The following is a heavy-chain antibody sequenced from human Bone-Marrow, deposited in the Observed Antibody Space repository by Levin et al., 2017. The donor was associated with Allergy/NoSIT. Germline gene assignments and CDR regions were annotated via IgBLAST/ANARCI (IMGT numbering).Heavy chain of an antibody. J-gene: IGHJ3*02. CDR3: AKEIRAAVTTGKDALNI. D-gene: IGHD4-17*01. V-gene: IGHV3-23*01. CDR2: ISNSGGKT. Sequence: GGSLRLSCAASGFTFSNYGMNWVRQAPGKGLEWVSSISNSGGKTFYAESVKGRFTISRDNSKNTLYVQMNSLRAEDTAIYYCAKEIRAAVTTGKDALNIWGQGTMVTVAS. CDR1: GFTFSNYG.